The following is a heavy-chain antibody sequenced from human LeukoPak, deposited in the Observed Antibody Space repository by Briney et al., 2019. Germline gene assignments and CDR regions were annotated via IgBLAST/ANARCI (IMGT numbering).Heavy chain of an antibody. D-gene: IGHD4-17*01. Sequence: PSETLSLTCTVSGGSIHSYWSWIRQPAGKGLEWIGRISGSGTITYNPALQSRLTISIDTSKNQFSLKLSSVTAADTAVYYCARIWTHDYGDYISGAFDYWGQGTLVTVSS. V-gene: IGHV4-4*07. CDR2: ISGSGTI. CDR1: GGSIHSY. J-gene: IGHJ4*02. CDR3: ARIWTHDYGDYISGAFDY.